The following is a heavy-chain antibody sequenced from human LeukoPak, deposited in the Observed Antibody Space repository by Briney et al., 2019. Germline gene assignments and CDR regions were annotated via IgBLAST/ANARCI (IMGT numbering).Heavy chain of an antibody. V-gene: IGHV4-38-2*02. D-gene: IGHD6-6*01. CDR3: ARGVIAANDAFDI. CDR2: IYHSGST. CDR1: GYSISRAYY. J-gene: IGHJ3*02. Sequence: SETLSLTCTVSGYSISRAYYWGWIRQPPGKGLEWIGSIYHSGSTYYNPSLKSRVTISVDTSKNQFSLKLSSVTVADTAVYYCARGVIAANDAFDIWGQGTMVTVSS.